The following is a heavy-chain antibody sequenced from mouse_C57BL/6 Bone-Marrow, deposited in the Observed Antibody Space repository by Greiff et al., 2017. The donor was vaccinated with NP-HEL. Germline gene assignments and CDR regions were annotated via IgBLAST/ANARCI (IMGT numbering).Heavy chain of an antibody. J-gene: IGHJ3*01. CDR3: ARQRRYGYGDGWFAY. CDR2: ISNGGGST. Sequence: EVNLVESGGGLVQPGGSLKLSCAASGFTFSDYYMYWVRQTPEKRLEWVAYISNGGGSTYYPDTVKGRFTISRDNAKNTLYLQMSRLKSEDTAMYYCARQRRYGYGDGWFAYWGQGTLVTVSA. CDR1: GFTFSDYY. D-gene: IGHD2-2*01. V-gene: IGHV5-12*01.